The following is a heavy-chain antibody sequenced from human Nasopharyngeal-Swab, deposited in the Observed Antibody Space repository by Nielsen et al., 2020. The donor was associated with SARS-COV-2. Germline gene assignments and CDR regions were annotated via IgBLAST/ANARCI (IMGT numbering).Heavy chain of an antibody. Sequence: SETLSLTCTVSGGSISSGSYYWSWIRQPAGKGLEWIGRIYTSGSTNYNPSLKSRVTISVDTSKNQFSLKLSSVTAADTAVYYCARESGSHWGAFDIWGQGTMVTVSS. CDR3: ARESGSHWGAFDI. CDR2: IYTSGST. CDR1: GGSISSGSYY. J-gene: IGHJ3*02. V-gene: IGHV4-61*02. D-gene: IGHD1-26*01.